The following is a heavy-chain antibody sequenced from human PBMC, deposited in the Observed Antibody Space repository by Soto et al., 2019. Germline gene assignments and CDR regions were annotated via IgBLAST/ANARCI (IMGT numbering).Heavy chain of an antibody. J-gene: IGHJ4*02. V-gene: IGHV3-23*01. CDR2: ISGSGGST. Sequence: PGGSLRLSCAAPGFTFSSFAMSWVRQAPGKGLDWVSAISGSGGSTYSADSVKGRFTISRDNSKNTLYLQMSSLRAEDTAVYYCARGFSAGKGSTPDFWGQGSLVTVSS. CDR3: ARGFSAGKGSTPDF. D-gene: IGHD6-13*01. CDR1: GFTFSSFA.